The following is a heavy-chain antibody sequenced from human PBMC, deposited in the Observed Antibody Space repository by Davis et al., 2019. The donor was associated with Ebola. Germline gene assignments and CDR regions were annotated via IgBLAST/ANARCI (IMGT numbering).Heavy chain of an antibody. D-gene: IGHD4-11*01. V-gene: IGHV3-20*04. CDR2: INWNGGST. Sequence: GESLKISCAASGFTFDDYAMTWVRQAPGKGLEWVSGINWNGGSTGYTDSVKGRFTTSRDNAKNSLYLEMNSLKASDTAMYYCARLRNDYLMSMDVWGQGTTVTVSS. CDR3: ARLRNDYLMSMDV. J-gene: IGHJ6*02. CDR1: GFTFDDYA.